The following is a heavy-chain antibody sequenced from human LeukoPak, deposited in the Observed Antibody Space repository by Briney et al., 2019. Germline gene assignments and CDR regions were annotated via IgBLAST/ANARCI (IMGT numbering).Heavy chain of an antibody. CDR1: GFTFNSYS. V-gene: IGHV3-48*02. Sequence: PGGSLRLSCAASGFTFNSYSMKWVRQAPGKGLEGLSYISSSSSTIYYADSVKGRFTISRDNAKNSLYLQMNSLRDEDTAVYYCARGVGSSWLQRSYFDYWGQGTLVTVSS. CDR2: ISSSSSTI. J-gene: IGHJ4*02. D-gene: IGHD6-13*01. CDR3: ARGVGSSWLQRSYFDY.